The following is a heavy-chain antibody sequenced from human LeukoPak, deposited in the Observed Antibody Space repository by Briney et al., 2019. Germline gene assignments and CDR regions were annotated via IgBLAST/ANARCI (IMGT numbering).Heavy chain of an antibody. Sequence: GGSLRLSCTASGFTFGDYALSWVRQAPGKGLEWIGFIRRKGYGGTTEYAASVKGRLTISRDYSKSIAYLQMNRLKTEDTAVYYCTRAQLAGDYESDGFDIWGQGTMVTVSS. J-gene: IGHJ3*02. D-gene: IGHD4-17*01. CDR2: IRRKGYGGTT. CDR1: GFTFGDYA. CDR3: TRAQLAGDYESDGFDI. V-gene: IGHV3-49*04.